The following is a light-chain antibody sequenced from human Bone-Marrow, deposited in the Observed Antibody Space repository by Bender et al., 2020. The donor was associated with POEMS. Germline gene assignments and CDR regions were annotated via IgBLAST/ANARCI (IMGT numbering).Light chain of an antibody. Sequence: QSALTQAASVSGSPGQSITISCTGTSSDVGSYNLVSWYQQHPGKVPKVIIFEASKRPSGVSNRFSGSKSGNTASLTISGLQTEDEADYYCCSYAGSSSYLIFGGGTKLTVL. CDR2: EAS. J-gene: IGLJ2*01. V-gene: IGLV2-23*01. CDR3: CSYAGSSSYLI. CDR1: SSDVGSYNL.